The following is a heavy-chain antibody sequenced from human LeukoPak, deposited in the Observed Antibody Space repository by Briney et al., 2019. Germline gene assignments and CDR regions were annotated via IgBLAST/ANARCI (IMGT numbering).Heavy chain of an antibody. CDR1: GFTFSSSG. J-gene: IGHJ4*02. CDR2: ISYGGSNK. V-gene: IGHV3-30*18. Sequence: PGRSLRLSCAASGFTFSSSGMHWVRQAPGKGLEWVAVISYGGSNKYYADSVKGRFTISRDDSKNTLYLQMNSLRAGDTAVYYCAKDSYDRSGYYYYYFAYWGQGTQVTVSS. CDR3: AKDSYDRSGYYYYYFAY. D-gene: IGHD3-22*01.